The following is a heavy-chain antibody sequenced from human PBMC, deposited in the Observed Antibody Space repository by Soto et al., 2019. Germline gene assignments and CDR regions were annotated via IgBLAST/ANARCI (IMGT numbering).Heavy chain of an antibody. V-gene: IGHV4-39*01. J-gene: IGHJ5*02. CDR3: ARPEGGYASGYSWFDP. Sequence: PSETLSLTCSVSGRSISEINSYWGWIRQTPGEGLEWIGTIHHTGSTYYNPSLKSRVIISLDTSKNQFSLKLSSVTAADTALYYCARPEGGYASGYSWFDPWGQGTRVTVSS. D-gene: IGHD5-12*01. CDR2: IHHTGST. CDR1: GRSISEINSY.